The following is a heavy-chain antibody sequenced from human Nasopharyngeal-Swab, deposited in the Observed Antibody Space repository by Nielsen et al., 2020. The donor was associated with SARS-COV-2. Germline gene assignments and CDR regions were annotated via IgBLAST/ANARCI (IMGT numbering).Heavy chain of an antibody. CDR3: ARDRGAVARNYYYYGMDV. Sequence: SSVTVSCKASGGTFSSYAISWVRQAPGQGLEWMGGIIPIFGKANYAQKFQGRVTITADESTSTAYTELSSLRSEDTAVYYWARDRGAVARNYYYYGMDVWGQGTTVTVSS. CDR1: GGTFSSYA. J-gene: IGHJ6*02. D-gene: IGHD6-19*01. V-gene: IGHV1-69*13. CDR2: IIPIFGKA.